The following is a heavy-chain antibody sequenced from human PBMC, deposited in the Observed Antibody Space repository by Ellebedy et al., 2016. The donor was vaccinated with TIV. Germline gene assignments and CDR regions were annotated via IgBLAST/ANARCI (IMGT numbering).Heavy chain of an antibody. CDR2: MYHTGTS. V-gene: IGHV4-4*08. D-gene: IGHD4-17*01. CDR3: ARERATPYGDYYGYFDP. Sequence: MPSETLSLTCSVSDDSITSYYWSWIRQPPGKGLEWIGYMYHTGTSNSNPSFRSRVTMSVDTSKNQVSLKVRSVTATDTAVYYCARERATPYGDYYGYFDPWGQGIRVIVSS. J-gene: IGHJ5*02. CDR1: DDSITSYY.